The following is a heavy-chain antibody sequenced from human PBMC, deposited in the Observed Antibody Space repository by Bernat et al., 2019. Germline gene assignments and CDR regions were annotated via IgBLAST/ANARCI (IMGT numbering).Heavy chain of an antibody. CDR3: ARRRGSASLDY. D-gene: IGHD6-19*01. CDR1: GFTFSSSR. CDR2: INSDGSST. Sequence: EVQLVESGGGLVQPGGSLRLSCAASGFTFSSSRMHWVRQGPGKGLVWVSHINSDGSSTSYADSVKGRFTISRDNAKNTLYLQMNSLRVEDTAVYYCARRRGSASLDYWGQGTLITVSS. V-gene: IGHV3-74*01. J-gene: IGHJ4*02.